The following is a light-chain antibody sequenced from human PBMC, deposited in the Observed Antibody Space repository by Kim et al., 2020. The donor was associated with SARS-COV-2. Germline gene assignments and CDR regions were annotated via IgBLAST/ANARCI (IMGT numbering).Light chain of an antibody. Sequence: ASIGDTVTITCRASQAISNYLAWYQHKPGEAPTLLIHAASTLQSGVPSRFSGRGSGTDFTLTISSLQPEDVATYYCQRYTAAPWTFGQGTKVDIK. CDR1: QAISNY. CDR2: AAS. V-gene: IGKV1-27*01. J-gene: IGKJ1*01. CDR3: QRYTAAPWT.